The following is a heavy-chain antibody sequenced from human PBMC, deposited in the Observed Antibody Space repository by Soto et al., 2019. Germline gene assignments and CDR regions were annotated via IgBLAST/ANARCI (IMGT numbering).Heavy chain of an antibody. CDR3: ARGGGVGVAGSAAFDM. CDR2: INPATGAA. D-gene: IGHD3-3*01. V-gene: IGHV1-2*02. Sequence: QLHLVQSGAVVKKPGASVTVSCSASGYPVTAYYMHWVRQAPGRGLEWMGGINPATGAAKYTQNFQGRVTMTRDTSTRTVFMELSGLTSEDTAVFYCARGGGVGVAGSAAFDMWGQGTLVTVSS. CDR1: GYPVTAYY. J-gene: IGHJ3*02.